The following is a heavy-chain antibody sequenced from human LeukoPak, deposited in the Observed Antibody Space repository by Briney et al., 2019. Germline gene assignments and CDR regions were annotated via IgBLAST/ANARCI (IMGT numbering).Heavy chain of an antibody. D-gene: IGHD2-21*02. CDR2: ISAYNGDK. CDR3: ARDHYHKIHSVMVTAPDY. J-gene: IGHJ4*02. V-gene: IGHV1-18*01. CDR1: GYTFTSYV. Sequence: ASVKVSCKASGYTFTSYVISWVRQAPGQGLEYMGWISAYNGDKNYAQRLQGRVTMTTDTSTGTAYMELRSLRSDDTAVYYCARDHYHKIHSVMVTAPDYWGQGTLVIVSS.